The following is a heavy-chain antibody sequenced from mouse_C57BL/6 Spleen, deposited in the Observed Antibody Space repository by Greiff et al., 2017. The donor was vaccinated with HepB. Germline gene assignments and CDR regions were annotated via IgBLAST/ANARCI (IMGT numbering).Heavy chain of an antibody. V-gene: IGHV1-82*01. Sequence: VQLQQSGPELVKPGASVKISCKASGYAFSSSWMNWVKQRPGKGLEWIGRIYPGDGDTNYNGKFKGKATLTADKSSSTAYMQLSSLTSEDSAVYCCARSGRIYYGSSYVGYFDVWGTGTTVTVSS. CDR3: ARSGRIYYGSSYVGYFDV. CDR2: IYPGDGDT. D-gene: IGHD1-1*01. J-gene: IGHJ1*03. CDR1: GYAFSSSW.